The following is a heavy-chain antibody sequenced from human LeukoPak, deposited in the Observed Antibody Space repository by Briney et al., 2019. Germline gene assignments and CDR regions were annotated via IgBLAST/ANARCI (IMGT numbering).Heavy chain of an antibody. CDR3: ARISHTERYYDGTVYQFLWDY. Sequence: SETLSLPCTVSGRSISRGGYLWSWIRQHPGKGLEGLGYIYYSGSTYYNPSLKSRVTISVDTYKYQFPLKLSSVTAAHTAVYYCARISHTERYYDGTVYQFLWDYWGQGTLVTVSS. V-gene: IGHV4-31*03. CDR2: IYYSGST. D-gene: IGHD3-22*01. CDR1: GRSISRGGYL. J-gene: IGHJ4*02.